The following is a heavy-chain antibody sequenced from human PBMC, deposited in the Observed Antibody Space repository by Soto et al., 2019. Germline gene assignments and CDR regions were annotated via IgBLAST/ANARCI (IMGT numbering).Heavy chain of an antibody. CDR3: AKDPPVLRFLEWFHMDV. J-gene: IGHJ6*02. V-gene: IGHV3-23*01. D-gene: IGHD3-3*01. CDR2: ISGSGGST. Sequence: GGSLRLSCAASGFTFSSYAMSWVRQAPGKGLEWVSAISGSGGSTYYADSVKGRFTISRDNSKNTLYLQMNSLRAEDTAVYYCAKDPPVLRFLEWFHMDVWGQGTTVTVSS. CDR1: GFTFSSYA.